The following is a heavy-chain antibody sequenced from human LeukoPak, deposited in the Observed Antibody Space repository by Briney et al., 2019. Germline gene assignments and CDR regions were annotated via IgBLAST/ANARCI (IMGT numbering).Heavy chain of an antibody. J-gene: IGHJ5*02. CDR1: GFTFSSYA. D-gene: IGHD4-17*01. V-gene: IGHV3-23*01. CDR2: ISGSGGST. Sequence: GGSLRLSCAASGFTFSSYAMSWVRQAPGKGLEWVSGISGSGGSTHYADSVKDRFTISRDNSKNTLYLQMNSLRAEDTAVYYCARDRRGYGDYFNWLDPWGQGTLVTGSS. CDR3: ARDRRGYGDYFNWLDP.